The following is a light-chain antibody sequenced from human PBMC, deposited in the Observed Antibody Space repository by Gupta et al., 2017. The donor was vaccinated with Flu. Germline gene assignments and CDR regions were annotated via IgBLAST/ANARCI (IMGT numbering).Light chain of an antibody. CDR3: QHRDQGPPAGT. CDR1: QSVSSH. V-gene: IGKV3-11*01. CDR2: EAS. Sequence: DIVLTQSPATLSLSPGERATLSCRASQSVSSHLAWYQQRPGQAPRLLIYEASNRATGIPARFSGSGSGTDFTLTISSLEPEDSAVYYCQHRDQGPPAGTFGQGTKLEIK. J-gene: IGKJ2*02.